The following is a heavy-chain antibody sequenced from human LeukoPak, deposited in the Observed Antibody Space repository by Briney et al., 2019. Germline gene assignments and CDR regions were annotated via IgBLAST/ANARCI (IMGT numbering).Heavy chain of an antibody. CDR1: GLTFSDYH. V-gene: IGHV3-11*01. CDR2: ISDNGRTK. Sequence: GGSLRLSCAASGLTFSDYHMSWIRQAPGKGLEWVSHISDNGRTKYYANSVQGRFTVSRDNAKNSLYLQMNSLRADDTAVYYCATVHFGYFTFWGQGALVPVSS. D-gene: IGHD3-3*01. J-gene: IGHJ4*02. CDR3: ATVHFGYFTF.